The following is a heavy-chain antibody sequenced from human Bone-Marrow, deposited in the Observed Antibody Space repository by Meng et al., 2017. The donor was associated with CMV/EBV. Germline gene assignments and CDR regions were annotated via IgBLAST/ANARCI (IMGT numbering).Heavy chain of an antibody. CDR1: GYTFSSYG. CDR2: INTYNGNT. Sequence: ASVKVSCKASGYTFSSYGISWVRQAPGQGLEWMGWINTYNGNTNYAQKVQGRVTMTTDTSTSTAYMELRSLRSDDTAVYYCARDSNAFDYWGQGTLVTVSS. V-gene: IGHV1-18*01. D-gene: IGHD4-11*01. J-gene: IGHJ4*02. CDR3: ARDSNAFDY.